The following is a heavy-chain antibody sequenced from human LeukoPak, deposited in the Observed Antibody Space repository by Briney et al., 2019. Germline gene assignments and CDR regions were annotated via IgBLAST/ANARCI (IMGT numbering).Heavy chain of an antibody. Sequence: LETLSLTCTVSGSAITNYYWSWIRQPPGKGLEWIGYMYYSGSTNYNPSLKSRVTMPVDTSNNQISLKMTSLTAADTAVYYCARAPAGQPYYYMDVWGKGTTVTVSS. CDR3: ARAPAGQPYYYMDV. CDR1: GSAITNYY. D-gene: IGHD2-2*01. CDR2: MYYSGST. J-gene: IGHJ6*03. V-gene: IGHV4-59*01.